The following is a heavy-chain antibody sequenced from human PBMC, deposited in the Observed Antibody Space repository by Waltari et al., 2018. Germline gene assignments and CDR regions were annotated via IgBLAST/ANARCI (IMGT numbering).Heavy chain of an antibody. V-gene: IGHV3-30*18. Sequence: VQLVESGGGVVQPGRSLRLSCAASGFTFSSYGMHWVRQAPGKGLEWVAVISYDGSNKYYADSVKGRFTISRDNSKNTLYLQMNSLRAEDTAVYYCAKDKNLVATIIDYWGQGTLVTVSS. CDR3: AKDKNLVATIIDY. J-gene: IGHJ4*02. D-gene: IGHD5-12*01. CDR2: ISYDGSNK. CDR1: GFTFSSYG.